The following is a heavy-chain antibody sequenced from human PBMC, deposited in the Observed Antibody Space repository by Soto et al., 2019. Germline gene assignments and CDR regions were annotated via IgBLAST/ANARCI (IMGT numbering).Heavy chain of an antibody. J-gene: IGHJ6*02. Sequence: GGSLRLSCAASGFTFSSYEMNWVRQAPGKGLEWVSYISSSGSTIYYADSVKGRFTISRDNAKNSLYLQMNSLRAEDTAVYYCARDRVVRGRGGYYYGMDVWGQGTTVTVSS. CDR2: ISSSGSTI. CDR1: GFTFSSYE. D-gene: IGHD3-10*01. V-gene: IGHV3-48*03. CDR3: ARDRVVRGRGGYYYGMDV.